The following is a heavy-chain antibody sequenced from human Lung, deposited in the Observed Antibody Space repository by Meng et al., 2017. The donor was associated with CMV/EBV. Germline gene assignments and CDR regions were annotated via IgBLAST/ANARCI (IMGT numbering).Heavy chain of an antibody. Sequence: ASVKVSXKASGYTFTNYGISWVRQAPGQGLEWMGWISAYNGNTNYAQNLQGRVTMTTDTSTNTAYMELRSLRSDDTAIYFCARDRSTREYYFDYWGQGTLVTVSS. J-gene: IGHJ4*02. CDR2: ISAYNGNT. D-gene: IGHD1-1*01. CDR1: GYTFTNYG. V-gene: IGHV1-18*01. CDR3: ARDRSTREYYFDY.